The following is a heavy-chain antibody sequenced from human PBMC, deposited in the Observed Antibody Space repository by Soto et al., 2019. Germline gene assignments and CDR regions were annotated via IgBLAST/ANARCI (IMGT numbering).Heavy chain of an antibody. J-gene: IGHJ4*02. D-gene: IGHD1-26*01. CDR1: GFTFSSYA. V-gene: IGHV3-23*01. Sequence: EVQLLESGGGLVQPGGSLRLSCAASGFTFSSYAMSWVRQAPGKGLEWVSAISGSGGSTYYADSVKGRFTISSDNSKNTLYLQMNSLRAEDTAVYYCAKGVLGATCCLSYWGQGTLVTVSS. CDR2: ISGSGGST. CDR3: AKGVLGATCCLSY.